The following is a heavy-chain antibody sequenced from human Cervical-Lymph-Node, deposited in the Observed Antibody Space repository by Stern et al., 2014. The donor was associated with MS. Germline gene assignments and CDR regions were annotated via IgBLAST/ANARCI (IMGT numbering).Heavy chain of an antibody. CDR1: GYSFNIYW. CDR3: ARRGMDV. Sequence: EVQLVESGAEVKKPGESLTISCKGFGYSFNIYWIAWVRQRPGTCLSRMGIIYPDDSDTGYSPSFQGQVTFSVDKSISTACLQWSSLKLSDTATYFCARRGMDVWGQGTSVTVSS. J-gene: IGHJ6*02. V-gene: IGHV5-51*01. CDR2: IYPDDSDT.